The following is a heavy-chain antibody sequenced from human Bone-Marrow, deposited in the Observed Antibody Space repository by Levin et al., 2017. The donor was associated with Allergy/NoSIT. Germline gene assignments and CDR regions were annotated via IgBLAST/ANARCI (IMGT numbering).Heavy chain of an antibody. D-gene: IGHD3/OR15-3a*01. Sequence: PGESLKISCRGSGFDFNTHDMNWVRQAPGQGLEWVSSISGNSHYVYYADSVKGRFSISRDNAKNSMFLHMNSLRVEDTAVYYCGRWQGGGGWTYYYYGVDVWGRGATLTVTS. V-gene: IGHV3-21*06. CDR1: GFDFNTHD. J-gene: IGHJ6*02. CDR2: ISGNSHYV. CDR3: GRWQGGGGWTYYYYGVDV.